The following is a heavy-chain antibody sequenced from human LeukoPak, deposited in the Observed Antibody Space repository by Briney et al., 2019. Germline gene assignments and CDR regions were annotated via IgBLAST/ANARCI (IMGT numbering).Heavy chain of an antibody. D-gene: IGHD3-16*01. CDR2: TRNKRSGYIT. V-gene: IGHV3-72*01. CDR3: VRGVLGWFDP. J-gene: IGHJ5*02. CDR1: GFTFSDHY. Sequence: GGSLRLSCAASGFTFSDHYMDWVRQAPGKGLECVGRTRNKRSGYITEYAASVKGRFTISRDDSKNSLYLQMNSLKTEDTAVYYCVRGVLGWFDPWGQGTLVTVSS.